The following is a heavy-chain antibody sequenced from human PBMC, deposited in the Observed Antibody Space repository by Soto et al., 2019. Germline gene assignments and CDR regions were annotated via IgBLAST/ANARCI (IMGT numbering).Heavy chain of an antibody. CDR2: ISGSGGST. Sequence: GGSLRLSCAASGFTFSSYAMSWVRQAPGKGLEWVSVISGSGGSTYYADSVKGRFTISRDNSKNTLYLQMNSLRAEDTAVYYCAKSKQGRYYYYMDVWGKGTTVTVSS. J-gene: IGHJ6*03. CDR3: AKSKQGRYYYYMDV. CDR1: GFTFSSYA. V-gene: IGHV3-23*01.